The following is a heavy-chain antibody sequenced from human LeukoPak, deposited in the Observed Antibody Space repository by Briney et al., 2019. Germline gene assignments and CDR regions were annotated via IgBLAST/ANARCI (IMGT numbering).Heavy chain of an antibody. CDR3: AKDPGSQEAAAGAFDI. J-gene: IGHJ3*02. CDR1: GFTFDDYA. Sequence: GRSLRLSCAASGFTFDDYAMHWVRQAPGKGLEWVSGISWNSGSIGYADSVKGRFTVSRDNAKNSLYLQMNSLRAEDTALYYCAKDPGSQEAAAGAFDIWSQGTMVTVSS. CDR2: ISWNSGSI. V-gene: IGHV3-9*01. D-gene: IGHD6-13*01.